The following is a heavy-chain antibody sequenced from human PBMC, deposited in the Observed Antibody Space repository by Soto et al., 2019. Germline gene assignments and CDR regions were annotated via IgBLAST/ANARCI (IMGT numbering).Heavy chain of an antibody. CDR2: INHSGST. Sequence: PSETLSLTCAVYGGSFSGYYWSWIRQPPGKGLEWIGEINHSGSTNYNPSLKSRVTISVDTSKNQFSLKLSSVTAADTAVYYCASAYYYGSGSYHYWGQGTLVTASS. V-gene: IGHV4-34*01. CDR3: ASAYYYGSGSYHY. J-gene: IGHJ4*02. D-gene: IGHD3-10*01. CDR1: GGSFSGYY.